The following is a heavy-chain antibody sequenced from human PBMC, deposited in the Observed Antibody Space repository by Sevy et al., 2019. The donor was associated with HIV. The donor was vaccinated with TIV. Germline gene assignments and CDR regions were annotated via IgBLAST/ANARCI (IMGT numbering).Heavy chain of an antibody. Sequence: GGSLRLSCAASGFTIRTYNMNWVRQAPGKGLEWVSSISSSSTYIYYADSVKGRLTISRGNAKNSLYLQMSSLRAEDTAVYYCARDLVIPATTDYFYYGMDVWGQGTTVTVSS. CDR2: ISSSSTYI. J-gene: IGHJ6*02. V-gene: IGHV3-21*01. CDR1: GFTIRTYN. CDR3: ARDLVIPATTDYFYYGMDV. D-gene: IGHD2-15*01.